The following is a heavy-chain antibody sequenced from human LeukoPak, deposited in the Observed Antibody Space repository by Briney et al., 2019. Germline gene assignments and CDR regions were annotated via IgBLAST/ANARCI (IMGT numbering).Heavy chain of an antibody. J-gene: IGHJ4*02. CDR3: AKDLDYGGNSGFDY. CDR2: ISGSGGST. V-gene: IGHV3-23*01. D-gene: IGHD4-23*01. Sequence: GGSLRLSCAASGFTFSSYNMNWVRQAPGKGLEWVSAISGSGGSTYYADSVKGRFTISRDNSKNTLYLQMNSLRAEDTAVYYCAKDLDYGGNSGFDYWGQGTLVTVSS. CDR1: GFTFSSYN.